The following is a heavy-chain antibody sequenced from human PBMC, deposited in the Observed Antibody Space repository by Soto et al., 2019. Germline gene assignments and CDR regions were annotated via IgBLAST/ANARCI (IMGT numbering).Heavy chain of an antibody. V-gene: IGHV4-61*01. Sequence: SETLSLTCTVSGGSVSSGSYYWSWIRQPPGKGLEWIGYIYYSGSTNYNPSLKSRVTISVDTSKNQFSLKLSSVTAADTAVYYCARDRHSNSYYFDYWGQGTLVTVSS. D-gene: IGHD4-4*01. J-gene: IGHJ4*02. CDR1: GGSVSSGSYY. CDR3: ARDRHSNSYYFDY. CDR2: IYYSGST.